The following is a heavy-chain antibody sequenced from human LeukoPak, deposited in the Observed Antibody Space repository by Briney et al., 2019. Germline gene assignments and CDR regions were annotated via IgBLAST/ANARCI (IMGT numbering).Heavy chain of an antibody. CDR3: ATRIAVAGTWFDP. D-gene: IGHD6-19*01. CDR1: GFTVSSNY. CDR2: IYSGGST. J-gene: IGHJ5*02. Sequence: GGSLRLSCAASGFTVSSNYMSWVRQAPGKGLEWVSVIYSGGSTYYADSVKGRFTISRDNSKNTLCLQMNSLRAEDTAVYYCATRIAVAGTWFDPWGQGTLVTVSS. V-gene: IGHV3-53*01.